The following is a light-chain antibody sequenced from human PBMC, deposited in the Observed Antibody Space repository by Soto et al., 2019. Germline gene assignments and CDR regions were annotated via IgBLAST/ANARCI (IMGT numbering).Light chain of an antibody. V-gene: IGLV1-40*01. J-gene: IGLJ1*01. CDR3: QSYHSSLRGHV. Sequence: QSVLTQPPSVSGAPGQRVTISCTGSSSNIGAGYDVHWYQQLPGTAPKLLIYGNSNRPSGVPDRFSGSKSGTSASLAITGLQAQDEADYYCQSYHSSLRGHVFGTGTKLTVL. CDR1: SSNIGAGYD. CDR2: GNS.